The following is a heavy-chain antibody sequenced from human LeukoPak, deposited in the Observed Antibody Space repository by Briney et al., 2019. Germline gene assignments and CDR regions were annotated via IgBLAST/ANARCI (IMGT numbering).Heavy chain of an antibody. D-gene: IGHD6-13*01. V-gene: IGHV4-38-2*02. CDR2: IYPSGST. J-gene: IGHJ5*02. CDR1: GYSISNGYY. CDR3: ARSYASSWYWNWFNP. Sequence: SETLSLTCTVSGYSISNGYYWGWIRQPPGTGLEWIGSIYPSGSTFYNPSLKSRVTISVDTSKNQFSLRLSSVTAADTAVYYCARSYASSWYWNWFNPWGQGTLVTVSS.